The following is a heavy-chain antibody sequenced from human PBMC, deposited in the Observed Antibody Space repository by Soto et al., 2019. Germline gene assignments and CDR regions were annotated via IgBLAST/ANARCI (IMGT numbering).Heavy chain of an antibody. Sequence: PGGSLRLGCVASVFSVRRHGLSWVRHAPGNGLEWVSTINPSGDSTFYADCVNGRFTISRDNSQNAVYLQMESLSVGDAAAYLCAKVDVSTARSFDHLAQRRLVTVSS. V-gene: IGHV3-23*01. J-gene: IGHJ4*02. CDR1: VFSVRRHG. CDR2: INPSGDST. CDR3: AKVDVSTARSFDH. D-gene: IGHD6-6*01.